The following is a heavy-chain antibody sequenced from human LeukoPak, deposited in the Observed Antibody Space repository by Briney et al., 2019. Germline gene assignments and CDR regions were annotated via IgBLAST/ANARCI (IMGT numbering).Heavy chain of an antibody. J-gene: IGHJ5*02. Sequence: GGSLRLSCAASGFIVNSYAMSWVRQAPGKGLAWVSLIYSDGVTQYADSVKGRFTISRDNSKNTLYLQMYSLRDEDTAVYFCARDRAEGKTWVEFDPWGQGTLVTVSS. V-gene: IGHV3-66*02. CDR2: IYSDGVT. CDR1: GFIVNSYA. CDR3: ARDRAEGKTWVEFDP.